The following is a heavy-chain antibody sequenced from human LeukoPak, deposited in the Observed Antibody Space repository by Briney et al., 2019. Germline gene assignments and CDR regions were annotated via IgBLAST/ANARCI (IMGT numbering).Heavy chain of an antibody. Sequence: GGTLTLSCATSGFTLTSYTMHWVRHAPGKGLGWVAVVSYDGTKISYADSVKGRFTMSRDISKNTLYLQMNSLKPEDSALYYCARDRVQMWSYVGTFDSWGQGTLVTVSS. V-gene: IGHV3-30-3*01. CDR1: GFTLTSYT. J-gene: IGHJ4*02. CDR3: ARDRVQMWSYVGTFDS. CDR2: VSYDGTKI. D-gene: IGHD2-21*01.